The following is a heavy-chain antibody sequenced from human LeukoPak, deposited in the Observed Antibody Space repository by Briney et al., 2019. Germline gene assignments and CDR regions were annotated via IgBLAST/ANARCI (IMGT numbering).Heavy chain of an antibody. CDR3: ARNSMPSYSYMAV. Sequence: SETLSLTCTVSGGSISSYYWSWIRQPPGKGLEWIGYISYSGSTNYNPSLKSRVTISVDTSKNDFSLKLSSVTAADTAVYYCARNSMPSYSYMAVWGKGTTVTVSS. V-gene: IGHV4-59*01. CDR2: ISYSGST. J-gene: IGHJ6*03. D-gene: IGHD2/OR15-2a*01. CDR1: GGSISSYY.